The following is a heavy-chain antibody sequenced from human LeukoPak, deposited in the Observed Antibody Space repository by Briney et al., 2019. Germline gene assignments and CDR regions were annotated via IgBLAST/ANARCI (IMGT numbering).Heavy chain of an antibody. D-gene: IGHD3-22*01. CDR2: INPNSGGT. V-gene: IGHV1-2*02. CDR1: GYPLTRHY. Sequence: ASVTVSYKACGYPLTRHYIHWLRQAPGHGFEWMGWINPNSGGTDYAQKFQGRVTVTRDTCISTAYMELSRLSSDDTADYYCESDARPAYDRSCAIDYWGQGALVTVSS. CDR3: ESDARPAYDRSCAIDY. J-gene: IGHJ4*02.